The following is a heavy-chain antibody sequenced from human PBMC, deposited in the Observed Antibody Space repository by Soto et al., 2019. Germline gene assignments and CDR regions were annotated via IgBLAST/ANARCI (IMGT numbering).Heavy chain of an antibody. CDR3: AREYNKVVVEFYNWFXP. CDR2: ISYDGSNK. CDR1: GFTFSSYA. D-gene: IGHD2-21*01. V-gene: IGHV3-30-3*01. Sequence: PGGSLRLSCAASGFTFSSYAMHWVRQAPGKGLEWVAVISYDGSNKYYGDSVKGRFTISRDNSKNTLYLQMNSLRAEDTAVYYCAREYNKVVVEFYNWFXPWGQGTLVXVSS. J-gene: IGHJ5*02.